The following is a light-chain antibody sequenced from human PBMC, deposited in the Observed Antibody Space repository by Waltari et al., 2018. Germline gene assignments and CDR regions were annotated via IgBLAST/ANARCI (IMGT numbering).Light chain of an antibody. Sequence: DIQMTQSPSSLSASVGDRFSITCRASQSISTHLNWYQQKPGKAPKLLIYAASNLQSGVPSRFSGRGSETDFTLTISSLQPEDFAVYYCQHYNSYPLTFGGGTKVDI. J-gene: IGKJ4*01. CDR3: QHYNSYPLT. V-gene: IGKV1-39*01. CDR1: QSISTH. CDR2: AAS.